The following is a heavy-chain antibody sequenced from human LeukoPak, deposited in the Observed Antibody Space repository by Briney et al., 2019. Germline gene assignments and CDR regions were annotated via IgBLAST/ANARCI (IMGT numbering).Heavy chain of an antibody. CDR2: IYYSGST. CDR1: GGSISSSSYY. CDR3: ARSGRQQLIYYGMDV. Sequence: SETLSLTCTVSGGSISSSSYYWGWIRQPPGKGLEWIGSIYYSGSTYYNPSLKSRVTISVDTSKNQFSLKLSSVTAADTAVYYCARSGRQQLIYYGMDVWGQGTTVTVSS. J-gene: IGHJ6*02. V-gene: IGHV4-39*07. D-gene: IGHD6-13*01.